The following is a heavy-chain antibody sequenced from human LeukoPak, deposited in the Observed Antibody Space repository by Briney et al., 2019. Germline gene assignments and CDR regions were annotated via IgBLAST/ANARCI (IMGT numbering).Heavy chain of an antibody. D-gene: IGHD2-2*01. CDR2: ISSNGGST. Sequence: GGSLRLSCSASGFTFSSYAMHWVRQAPGKGLEYVSAISSNGGSTYYADSVKGRFTISRDNSKNTLYLQMNSLRAEDTAVYYCARDGEYCTSTSCYQDNYYYYNGMDVWGQGTTVTVSS. J-gene: IGHJ6*02. V-gene: IGHV3-64*04. CDR1: GFTFSSYA. CDR3: ARDGEYCTSTSCYQDNYYYYNGMDV.